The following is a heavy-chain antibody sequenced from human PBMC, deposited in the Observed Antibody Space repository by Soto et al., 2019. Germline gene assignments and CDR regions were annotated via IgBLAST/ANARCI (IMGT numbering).Heavy chain of an antibody. D-gene: IGHD3-22*01. CDR1: GFTFSSYA. V-gene: IGHV3-30-3*01. CDR2: ISYDGSNK. CDR3: TTGLSNGYYNFDY. J-gene: IGHJ4*02. Sequence: GGSLRLSCAASGFTFSSYAMHWVRQAPGKGLEWVAVISYDGSNKYYADSVKGRFTISRDHSKDTLYLRMNSLKTEDTAVYYCTTGLSNGYYNFDYWGQGTPVTVSS.